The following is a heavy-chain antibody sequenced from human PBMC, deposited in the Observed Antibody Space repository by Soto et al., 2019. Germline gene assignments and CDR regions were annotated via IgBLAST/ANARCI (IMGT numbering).Heavy chain of an antibody. J-gene: IGHJ5*02. CDR2: ILYDGSNQ. CDR1: GFTFSSYA. V-gene: IGHV3-33*06. D-gene: IGHD6-13*01. Sequence: QVQLVESGGGVVQPGRSLRLSCAASGFTFSSYAMHWVRQAPGKGLEWVAAILYDGSNQYYADAVKGRFTISRDNSKNTLYLQMNSLRVEDTAVYYCANGGRVGYSTRIFRRDTWFDPWGQGTPVTVSS. CDR3: ANGGRVGYSTRIFRRDTWFDP.